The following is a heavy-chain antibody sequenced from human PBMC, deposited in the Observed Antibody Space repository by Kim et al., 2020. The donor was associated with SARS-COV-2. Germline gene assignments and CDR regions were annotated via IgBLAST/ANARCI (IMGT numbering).Heavy chain of an antibody. CDR2: ISGSGGST. J-gene: IGHJ3*02. D-gene: IGHD3-3*01. CDR1: GFTFSSYA. Sequence: GGSLRLSCAASGFTFSSYAMSWVCQAPGKGLEWVSAISGSGGSTYYADSVKGRFTISRDNSKNTLYLQMNSLRAEDTAVYYCAGGYGGNFWSLRAFDIWGQGTMVTVSS. CDR3: AGGYGGNFWSLRAFDI. V-gene: IGHV3-23*01.